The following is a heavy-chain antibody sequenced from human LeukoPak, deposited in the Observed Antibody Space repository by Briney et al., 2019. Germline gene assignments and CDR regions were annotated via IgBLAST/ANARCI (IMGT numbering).Heavy chain of an antibody. CDR1: GFTLDDFA. D-gene: IGHD3-10*01. CDR2: ISGDGGNT. CDR3: AKESSYYYASGSLGY. Sequence: GGSLRLSCAASGFTLDDFAMHWVRQAPGKGLEWVSLISGDGGNTYYADSVKGRFTISRDNSKESLYLQMNSLRTEDTAFYYCAKESSYYYASGSLGYWGQGTLVTVSS. J-gene: IGHJ4*02. V-gene: IGHV3-43*02.